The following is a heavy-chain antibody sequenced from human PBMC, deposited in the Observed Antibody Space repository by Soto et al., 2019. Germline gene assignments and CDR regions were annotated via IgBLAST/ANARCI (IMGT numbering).Heavy chain of an antibody. V-gene: IGHV2-5*02. CDR2: IYWDDDK. Sequence: QITLKESGPTLVKPTQTLTLTCTFSGFSLSTSGVGVGWIRQPPGKALECLALIYWDDDKRYSPSLKSRLSVTKDTSKNHVVITMTNMDPVDTGTYYCAHRLCDTSCYWDVGFFDYWGRGTLVTVSS. J-gene: IGHJ4*02. D-gene: IGHD2-15*01. CDR1: GFSLSTSGVG. CDR3: AHRLCDTSCYWDVGFFDY.